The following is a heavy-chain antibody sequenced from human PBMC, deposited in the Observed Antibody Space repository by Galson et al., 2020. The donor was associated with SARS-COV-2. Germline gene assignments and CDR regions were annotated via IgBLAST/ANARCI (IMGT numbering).Heavy chain of an antibody. Sequence: SETLSLTCAVSGYSVSTTNYWGWVRLAPGKGLEWIGSIYPNGRTYYNPSLESRVTISVDTSRNQFSLTLASVTAADTAFYYCVRQGVNMIVLVTVPCWFFDLWGRGTLVTVSS. CDR3: VRQGVNMIVLVTVPCWFFDL. D-gene: IGHD2-21*02. CDR1: GYSVSTTNY. J-gene: IGHJ2*01. V-gene: IGHV4-38-2*01. CDR2: IYPNGRT.